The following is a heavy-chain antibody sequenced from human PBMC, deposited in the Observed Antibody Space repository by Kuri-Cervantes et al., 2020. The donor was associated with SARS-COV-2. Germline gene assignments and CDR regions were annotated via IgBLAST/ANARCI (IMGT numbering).Heavy chain of an antibody. Sequence: GESLKISCAASGFTFSSYWMHWVRQAPGKGLVWVSRINSDGSSTSYADSVKGRFTISRDNAKNTLYLQMNSLRAEDTAVYYCAREKWAAAAGIWYYYYMDVWGKGTTVTVSS. CDR1: GFTFSSYW. J-gene: IGHJ6*03. CDR3: AREKWAAAAGIWYYYYMDV. CDR2: INSDGSST. D-gene: IGHD6-13*01. V-gene: IGHV3-74*01.